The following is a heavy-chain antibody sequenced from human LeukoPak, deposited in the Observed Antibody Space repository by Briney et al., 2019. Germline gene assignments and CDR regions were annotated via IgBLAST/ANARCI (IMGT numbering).Heavy chain of an antibody. CDR3: AKYGGCSSTSCPFDF. CDR1: GFTFSSYG. CDR2: ISGSGGST. V-gene: IGHV3-23*01. J-gene: IGHJ4*02. Sequence: GGSLRLSCAASGFTFSSYGMSWVRQAPGKGLEWVSAISGSGGSTYYADSVKGRFTISRDNSKNTLYLQMNSLRAKDTAVYYCAKYGGCSSTSCPFDFWGQGTLVTVSS. D-gene: IGHD2-2*01.